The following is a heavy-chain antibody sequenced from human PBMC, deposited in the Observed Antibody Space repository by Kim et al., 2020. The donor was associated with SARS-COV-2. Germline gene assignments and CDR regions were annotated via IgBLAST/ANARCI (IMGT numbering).Heavy chain of an antibody. D-gene: IGHD6-13*01. J-gene: IGHJ4*02. Sequence: SETLSLTCAVYGGSFSGYYWSWIRQPPGKGLEWIGEINHSGSTNYNPSLKSRVTISVDTSKNQFSLKLSSVTAADTAVYYCARRDTNSSSWKFDYWGQGT. CDR2: INHSGST. V-gene: IGHV4-34*01. CDR3: ARRDTNSSSWKFDY. CDR1: GGSFSGYY.